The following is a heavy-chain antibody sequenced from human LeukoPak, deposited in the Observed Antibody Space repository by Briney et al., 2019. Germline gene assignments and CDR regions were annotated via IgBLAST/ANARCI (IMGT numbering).Heavy chain of an antibody. CDR1: GFTFSSYA. Sequence: GGSLRLSCAASGFTFSSYAMHWVRQAPGKGLEWVAFIHYDGRNNYYADSVKGRFTISRDNSKNTLYLQMNTPRADDTAVYYRAKDHGSSDWYYFDYWGQGTLVTVSS. CDR2: IHYDGRNN. V-gene: IGHV3-30*02. CDR3: AKDHGSSDWYYFDY. J-gene: IGHJ4*02. D-gene: IGHD6-13*01.